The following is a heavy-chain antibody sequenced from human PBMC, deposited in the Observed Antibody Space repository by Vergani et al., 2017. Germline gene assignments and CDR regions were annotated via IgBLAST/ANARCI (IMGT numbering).Heavy chain of an antibody. J-gene: IGHJ6*02. Sequence: EVQLVESGGGLVQPGGSLRLSCAASGFTVSSNYMSWVRQAPGKGLEWVSVIYSGGSTYYADSMKGRFTISRDNSKNTLYLQMNSLRAEDTAVYYCARPPHPREDGMDVWGQGTTVTVSS. CDR1: GFTVSSNY. CDR2: IYSGGST. CDR3: ARPPHPREDGMDV. V-gene: IGHV3-66*01.